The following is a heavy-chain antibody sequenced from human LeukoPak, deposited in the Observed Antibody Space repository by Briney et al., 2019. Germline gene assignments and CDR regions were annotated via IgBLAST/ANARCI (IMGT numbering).Heavy chain of an antibody. CDR1: GGSFGGYY. D-gene: IGHD4-23*01. J-gene: IGHJ4*02. Sequence: PSETLSLTCAVYGGSFGGYYWSWIRQPPGKGLEWIGEINHSGSTNYNPSLKSRVTISVDTSKNQFSLKLSSVTAADTAVYYCARVHYGGDYWGQGTLVTVSS. V-gene: IGHV4-34*01. CDR2: INHSGST. CDR3: ARVHYGGDY.